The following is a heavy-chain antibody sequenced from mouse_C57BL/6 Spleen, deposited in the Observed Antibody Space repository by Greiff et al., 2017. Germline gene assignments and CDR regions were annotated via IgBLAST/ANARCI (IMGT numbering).Heavy chain of an antibody. CDR1: GYSFTGYF. CDR3: ARSYDGYSAWFAY. Sequence: EVQLQQSGPELVKPGDSVKISCKASGYSFTGYFMNWVMQSHGQSLEWIGRINPYNGDTFYNQKFKGKATLTVDKSSSTAHMELRSLTSEDSAVYYCARSYDGYSAWFAYWGQGTLVTVSA. V-gene: IGHV1-20*01. J-gene: IGHJ3*01. D-gene: IGHD2-3*01. CDR2: INPYNGDT.